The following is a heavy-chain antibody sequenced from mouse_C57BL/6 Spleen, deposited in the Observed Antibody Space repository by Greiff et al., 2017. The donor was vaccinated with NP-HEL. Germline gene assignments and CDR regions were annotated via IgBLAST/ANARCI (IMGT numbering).Heavy chain of an antibody. CDR2: IDPEDGET. Sequence: VHVKQSGAELVKPGASVKLSCTASGFNIKDYYMHWVKQRTEQGLEWIGRIDPEDGETKYAPKFQGKATITADTSSNTAYLQLSSLTSEDTAVYYCAREGPITTVYFDYWGQGTTLTVSS. D-gene: IGHD1-1*01. V-gene: IGHV14-2*01. CDR1: GFNIKDYY. J-gene: IGHJ2*01. CDR3: AREGPITTVYFDY.